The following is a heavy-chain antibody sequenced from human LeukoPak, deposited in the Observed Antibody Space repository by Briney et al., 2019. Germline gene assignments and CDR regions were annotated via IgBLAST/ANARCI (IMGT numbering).Heavy chain of an antibody. CDR1: GFTFSSYS. CDR3: ARVHVSSLYYYYYMDV. Sequence: GGSLRLSCTASGFTFSSYSMNWVRQAPGKGLEWVSYISSSGSTIYYPDSVKGRFTISRDNAKNSLYLQMNSLRAEDTAVYYCARVHVSSLYYYYYMDVWGKGTTVTISS. J-gene: IGHJ6*03. D-gene: IGHD1-26*01. CDR2: ISSSGSTI. V-gene: IGHV3-48*04.